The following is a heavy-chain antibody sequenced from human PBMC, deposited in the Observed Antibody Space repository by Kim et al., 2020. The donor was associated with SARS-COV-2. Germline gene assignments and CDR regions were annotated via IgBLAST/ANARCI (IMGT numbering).Heavy chain of an antibody. CDR3: ARVGGIAASPPYYYYGMDV. J-gene: IGHJ6*02. V-gene: IGHV1-18*04. Sequence: ASVKVSCKASGYTFTSYGISWVRQAPGQGLEWMGWISAYNGNTNYAQKLQGRVTMTTDTSTSTAYMELRSLRSDDTAVYYCARVGGIAASPPYYYYGMDVWGQGTTVTVSS. D-gene: IGHD6-6*01. CDR2: ISAYNGNT. CDR1: GYTFTSYG.